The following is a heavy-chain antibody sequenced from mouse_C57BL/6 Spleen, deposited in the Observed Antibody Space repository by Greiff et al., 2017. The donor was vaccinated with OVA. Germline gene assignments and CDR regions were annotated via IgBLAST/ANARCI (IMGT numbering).Heavy chain of an antibody. Sequence: VKLQESGPGLVQPSQSLSITCTVSGFSLTSYGVHWVRQSPGKGLEWLGVIWSGGSTDYNAAFISRLSISKDNSKSQVFFKMNSLQADDTAIYYCASGPYYFDDWGQGTTLTVSS. CDR3: ASGPYYFDD. CDR1: GFSLTSYG. J-gene: IGHJ2*01. V-gene: IGHV2-2*01. CDR2: IWSGGST.